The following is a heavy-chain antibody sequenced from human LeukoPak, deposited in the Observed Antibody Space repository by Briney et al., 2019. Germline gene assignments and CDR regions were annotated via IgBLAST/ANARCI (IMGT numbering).Heavy chain of an antibody. CDR2: IYYSGST. J-gene: IGHJ6*03. CDR1: GGSISSSSYY. CDR3: ARHNLWFGEFAYYYYYMDV. V-gene: IGHV4-39*01. Sequence: SETLSLTCTVSGGSISSSSYYWGWIRQPPGKGLGWIGSIYYSGSTYYNPSLKSRVTISVDTSKNQFSLKLSSVTAADTAVYYCARHNLWFGEFAYYYYYMDVWGKGTTVTISS. D-gene: IGHD3-10*01.